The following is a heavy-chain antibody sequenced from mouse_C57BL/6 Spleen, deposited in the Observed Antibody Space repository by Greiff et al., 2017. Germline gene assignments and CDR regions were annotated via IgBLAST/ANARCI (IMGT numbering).Heavy chain of an antibody. Sequence: EVQLQESGPGLVKPSQSLSLTCSVTGYSITSGYYWNWIRQFPGNKLEWMGYISYDGSNNYNPSLKNRISITRDTSKNQFFLKLNSVTTEDTATYDCAYGYDAAMDYWGQGTSVTVSS. CDR2: ISYDGSN. D-gene: IGHD2-2*01. J-gene: IGHJ4*01. CDR1: GYSITSGYY. CDR3: AYGYDAAMDY. V-gene: IGHV3-6*01.